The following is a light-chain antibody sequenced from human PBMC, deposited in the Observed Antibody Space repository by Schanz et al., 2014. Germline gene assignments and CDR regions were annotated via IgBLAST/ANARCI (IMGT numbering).Light chain of an antibody. V-gene: IGKV3-20*01. CDR2: DTS. CDR3: QQYGSSPLT. CDR1: QRVSSQ. Sequence: PGESGTLSCRASQRVSSQVAWYQQKPGQPPRLLVYDTSNRATDVPDRFSGSGSGTDFSLTISSLEPEDFAVYYCQQYGSSPLTFGGGTKVEIK. J-gene: IGKJ4*01.